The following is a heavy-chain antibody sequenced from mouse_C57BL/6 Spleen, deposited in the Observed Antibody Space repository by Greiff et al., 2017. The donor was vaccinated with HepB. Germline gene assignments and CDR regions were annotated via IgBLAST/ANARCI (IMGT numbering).Heavy chain of an antibody. CDR1: GYAFSSSW. D-gene: IGHD2-5*01. V-gene: IGHV1-82*01. CDR3: ARGGYSNYAYYAMDY. J-gene: IGHJ4*01. CDR2: IYPGDGDT. Sequence: ESGPELVKPGASVKISCKASGYAFSSSWMNWVKQRPGKGLEWIGRIYPGDGDTNYNGKFKGKATLTADKSSSTAYMQLSSLTSEDSAVYFCARGGYSNYAYYAMDYWGQGTSVTVSS.